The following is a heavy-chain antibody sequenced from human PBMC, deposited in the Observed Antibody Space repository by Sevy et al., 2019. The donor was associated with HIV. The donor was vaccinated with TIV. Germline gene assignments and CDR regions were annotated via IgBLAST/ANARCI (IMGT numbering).Heavy chain of an antibody. D-gene: IGHD3-10*01. CDR3: TRGVLRSFDY. Sequence: GGSLRLSCAASGFTFSSYWMSWVRQAPGKGREWVANIKQDGSEKYYVDSVKGRFTISTDNAKNSLYLQMNSLRAEDTAVYYCTRGVLRSFDYWGQGTLVTVSS. V-gene: IGHV3-7*01. CDR1: GFTFSSYW. J-gene: IGHJ4*02. CDR2: IKQDGSEK.